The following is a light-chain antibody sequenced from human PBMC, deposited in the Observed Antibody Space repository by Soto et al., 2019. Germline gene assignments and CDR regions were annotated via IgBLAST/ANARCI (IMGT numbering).Light chain of an antibody. CDR1: SSDIGGYNY. Sequence: QSALTQPASVSGSPGQSITISCTGTSSDIGGYNYVSWYQQHPGKAPKVVIYEVSNRPLGVSNRFSASKSGNTASLIISGLQADDEADYFGSSYRSTTTFGVFGTGTKVTVL. J-gene: IGLJ1*01. CDR2: EVS. V-gene: IGLV2-14*01. CDR3: SSYRSTTTFGV.